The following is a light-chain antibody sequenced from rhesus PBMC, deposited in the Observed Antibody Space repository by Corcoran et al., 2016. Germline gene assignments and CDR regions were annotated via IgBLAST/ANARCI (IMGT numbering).Light chain of an antibody. CDR1: KTIGSY. J-gene: IGKJ4*01. CDR3: QQHSSHPLT. V-gene: IGKV1-44*01. Sequence: DIKMTQSPSSLSASVGDRVTITCRASKTIGSYLAWYQQKPGKVPKLLLFATSSLESGVPSRFSGSGSGTDFTLTISSLQPEDFAIYYCQQHSSHPLTFGGGTKVEIK. CDR2: ATS.